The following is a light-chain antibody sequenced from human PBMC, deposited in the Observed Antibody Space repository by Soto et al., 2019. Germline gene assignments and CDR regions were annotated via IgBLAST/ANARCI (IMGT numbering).Light chain of an antibody. CDR2: EVS. V-gene: IGLV2-8*01. CDR1: SSDVGGYNY. Sequence: QSALTQPPSASGSPGQSVTISCTATSSDVGGYNYVSWYQHHPGKAPKLMIYEVSKRPSGVPDRFSGSKSSNTASLTVSGVQAEDEADYYCSSYAGSNFFVVFGGGTKVTVL. CDR3: SSYAGSNFFVV. J-gene: IGLJ2*01.